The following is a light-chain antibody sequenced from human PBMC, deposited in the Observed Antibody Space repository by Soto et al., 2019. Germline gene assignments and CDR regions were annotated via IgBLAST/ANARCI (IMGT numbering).Light chain of an antibody. CDR1: QDIRNE. V-gene: IGKV1-6*02. CDR3: LQDYNYPRT. CDR2: AAS. Sequence: AIQMTQSPSSLSAAVGDRVTITCRASQDIRNELGWYQQEPGKAPNLLIYAASSLHTGVPSRFSGSGSGSYFTLTISGLQPDDFVTYYCLQDYNYPRTFGRGTKVEVK. J-gene: IGKJ1*01.